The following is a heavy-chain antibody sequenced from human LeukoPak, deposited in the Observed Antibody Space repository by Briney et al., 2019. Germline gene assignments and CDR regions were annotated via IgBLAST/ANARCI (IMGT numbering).Heavy chain of an antibody. CDR1: GGSFSGYY. J-gene: IGHJ6*02. D-gene: IGHD2-15*01. V-gene: IGHV4-34*01. CDR2: INHSGST. CDR3: ARYSHCSGGSCYLYYYGMDV. Sequence: SSETLSLTCAVYGGSFSGYYWSWIRQPPGKGPEWIGEINHSGSTNYNPSLKSRVTISVDTSKNQFSLKLSSVTAADTAVYYCARYSHCSGGSCYLYYYGMDVWGQGTTVTVSS.